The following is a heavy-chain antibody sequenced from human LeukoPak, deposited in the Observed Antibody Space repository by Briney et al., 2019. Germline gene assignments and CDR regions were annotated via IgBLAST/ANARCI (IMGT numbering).Heavy chain of an antibody. CDR3: ARAYFRSESSYNPFDY. D-gene: IGHD3-10*01. CDR1: GFTFSAHW. V-gene: IGHV3-7*01. J-gene: IGHJ4*02. Sequence: PGGSLRLSCAASGFTFSAHWMSWVRQAPGKGLEWVANIKQDESEKSYVDSVKGRFTISRDSAKKSLYLQMNSLRAEDTAVYYCARAYFRSESSYNPFDYWGRGTLVTVSS. CDR2: IKQDESEK.